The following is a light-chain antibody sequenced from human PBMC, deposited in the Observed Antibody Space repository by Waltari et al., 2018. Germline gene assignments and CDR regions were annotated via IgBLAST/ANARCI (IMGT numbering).Light chain of an antibody. V-gene: IGLV3-1*01. CDR1: KLGDKY. Sequence: SYELTQPPSVSVSPGQTASATCSGDKLGDKYVCWYQQKPGQSPLLVIYADSRRPPGITERFSGSNSGDTATITIIGTQALDEAGYYGQAWDSSTYVVFGGGTKLTVL. J-gene: IGLJ2*01. CDR3: QAWDSSTYVV. CDR2: ADS.